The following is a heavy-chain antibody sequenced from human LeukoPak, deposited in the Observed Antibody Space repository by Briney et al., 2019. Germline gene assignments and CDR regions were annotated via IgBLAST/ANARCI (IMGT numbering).Heavy chain of an antibody. CDR1: GFTFSTYS. J-gene: IGHJ4*02. Sequence: GGSLRLSCAASGFTFSTYSMNWVRQAPGKGLEWVSSISSSSSYIYYADSVKGRFTISRDNAKNSLYLQMNSLRAEDTAVYYCASDYYDSSGYYYGLPPNDYWGQGTLVTVSS. D-gene: IGHD3-22*01. CDR3: ASDYYDSSGYYYGLPPNDY. V-gene: IGHV3-21*01. CDR2: ISSSSSYI.